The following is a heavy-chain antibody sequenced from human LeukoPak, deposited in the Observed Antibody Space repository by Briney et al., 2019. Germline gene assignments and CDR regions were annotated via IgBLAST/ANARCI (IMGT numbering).Heavy chain of an antibody. CDR3: AKALLSLLWFGESETDY. Sequence: GGSLRLSCAASGFTFSSYAMSWVRQAPGKGLEWVSAISGSGGSTYYADSVKGRFTISRDNSKNTLYLQMNSLRAEDTAVYYCAKALLSLLWFGESETDYWGQGTLVTVSS. V-gene: IGHV3-23*01. D-gene: IGHD3-10*01. CDR1: GFTFSSYA. J-gene: IGHJ4*02. CDR2: ISGSGGST.